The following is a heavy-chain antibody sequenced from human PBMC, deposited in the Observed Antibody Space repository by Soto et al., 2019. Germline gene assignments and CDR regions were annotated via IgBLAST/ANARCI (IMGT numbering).Heavy chain of an antibody. V-gene: IGHV4-39*01. J-gene: IGHJ4*02. CDR2: IYYRGST. CDR3: ARMYYYDSSGY. CDR1: GGSISSSSYY. D-gene: IGHD3-22*01. Sequence: SETLSLTCTVSGGSISSSSYYWGWIRQPPGKGLEWIGSIYYRGSTYYNPSLKSRVTISVDTSKNQFSLKLSSVTAADTAVYYCARMYYYDSSGYWGQGTLVTVSS.